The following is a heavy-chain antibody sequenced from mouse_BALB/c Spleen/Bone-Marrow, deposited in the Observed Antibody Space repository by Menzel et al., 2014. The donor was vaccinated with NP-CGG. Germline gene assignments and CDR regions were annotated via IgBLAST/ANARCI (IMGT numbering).Heavy chain of an antibody. J-gene: IGHJ2*01. V-gene: IGHV5-17*02. Sequence: EVKLVESGGGLVQPGGSRKLSCAASGFTFSSFGMHWVRQAPERGLEWVAYISSGSSTIFYADTVKGRFTISRDNPKNTLFLQMTSLRSEDTAMYYCTRGGNWEDFDYWGQGTLSQSPQ. D-gene: IGHD4-1*01. CDR2: ISSGSSTI. CDR1: GFTFSSFG. CDR3: TRGGNWEDFDY.